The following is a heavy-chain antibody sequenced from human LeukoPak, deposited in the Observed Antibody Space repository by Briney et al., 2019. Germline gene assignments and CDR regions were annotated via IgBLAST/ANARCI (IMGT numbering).Heavy chain of an antibody. CDR3: TTDARGYCGGDCYDY. D-gene: IGHD2-21*01. CDR2: IKTKTDGGTT. V-gene: IGHV3-15*01. Sequence: GSLRLSCAASGFTFSNAWMTWVRQAPGKGLEWVGRIKTKTDGGTTDYAAPVKGRFTISRDDSKNTLYLQMNSLKAEDTALYYCTTDARGYCGGDCYDYWGQGTLVTVSS. CDR1: GFTFSNAW. J-gene: IGHJ4*02.